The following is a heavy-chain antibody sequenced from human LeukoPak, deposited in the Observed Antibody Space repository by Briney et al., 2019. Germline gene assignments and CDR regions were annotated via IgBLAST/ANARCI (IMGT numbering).Heavy chain of an antibody. V-gene: IGHV1-18*01. D-gene: IGHD6-6*01. CDR2: ISPYNGNT. CDR3: AREPYSSSSDY. J-gene: IGHJ4*02. Sequence: GASVKVSCKASGYTFTCYGITWVRQAPGQGLEWMGWISPYNGNTNYAQKLQGRVTMTTDTSTSTAYMELTSLRSDDTAVYYCAREPYSSSSDYWGQGTLVTVSP. CDR1: GYTFTCYG.